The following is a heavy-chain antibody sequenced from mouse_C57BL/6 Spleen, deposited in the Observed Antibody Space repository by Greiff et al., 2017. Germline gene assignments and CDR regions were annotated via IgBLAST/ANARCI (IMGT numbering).Heavy chain of an antibody. Sequence: EVQLQQSGPELVKPGASVKISCKASGYTFTDYYMNWVKQSPGKSLEWIGDINPNNGGTSYNQKFKVKATLTVDKSSSTAYMELRSLTSEDSAVYYCAIYAYWGQGTLVTVSA. CDR1: GYTFTDYY. CDR3: AIYAY. J-gene: IGHJ3*01. CDR2: INPNNGGT. D-gene: IGHD2-1*01. V-gene: IGHV1-26*01.